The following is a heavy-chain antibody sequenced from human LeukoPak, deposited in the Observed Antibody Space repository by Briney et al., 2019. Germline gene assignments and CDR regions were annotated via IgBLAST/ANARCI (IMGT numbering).Heavy chain of an antibody. Sequence: ASVKVSCKASGYRFITYGLSWVRQAPGQGLEWMGCISAYNGNTNFAPKLQGRVTMTADTSTSIAYMELRSLRSDDTAVYYCARDVFEGFGERVIDAFDLWGQGTMVTVSS. V-gene: IGHV1-18*01. CDR2: ISAYNGNT. CDR3: ARDVFEGFGERVIDAFDL. J-gene: IGHJ3*01. D-gene: IGHD3-10*01. CDR1: GYRFITYG.